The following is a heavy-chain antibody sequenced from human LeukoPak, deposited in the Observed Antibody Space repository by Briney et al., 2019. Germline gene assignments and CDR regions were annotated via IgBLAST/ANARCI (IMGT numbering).Heavy chain of an antibody. J-gene: IGHJ4*02. D-gene: IGHD5-18*01. CDR2: IYTSGST. V-gene: IGHV4-4*07. CDR3: ASLGTGMVSLDY. CDR1: GGSISSYY. Sequence: SETLSLTCTVSGGSISSYYWSWLRQPAGKGLEWIGRIYTSGSTNYNPSLKSRVTMSVDTSKNQFSLKLSSVTAADTAVYYCASLGTGMVSLDYWGQGTLVTVSS.